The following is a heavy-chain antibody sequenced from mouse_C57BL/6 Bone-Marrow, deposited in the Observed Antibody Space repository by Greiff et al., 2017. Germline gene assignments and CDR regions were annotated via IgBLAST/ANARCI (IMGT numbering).Heavy chain of an antibody. CDR1: GFTFSSYA. V-gene: IGHV5-4*03. CDR3: ARHGLYAMDY. CDR2: ISDGGSYT. Sequence: EVKLMESGGGLVKPGGSLKLSCAASGFTFSSYAMSWVRQTPDKRLEWVATISDGGSYTYYPDNVKGRFTISRDNAKNNLYLQMSHLKSEDTAMYYCARHGLYAMDYWGQGTSVTVSS. D-gene: IGHD1-2*01. J-gene: IGHJ4*01.